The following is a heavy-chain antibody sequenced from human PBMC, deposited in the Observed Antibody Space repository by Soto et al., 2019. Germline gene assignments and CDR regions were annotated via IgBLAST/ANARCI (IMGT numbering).Heavy chain of an antibody. CDR2: INAGNGNT. J-gene: IGHJ4*02. D-gene: IGHD1-26*01. CDR3: ARGASPLIDY. Sequence: ASVKVSCKASGYTFTSYAMHWVRQAPGQRLEWMGWINAGNGNTKYSQKFQGRVTITRDTSASTAYMEVSSLRSEDTAVYYCARGASPLIDYWGQGTLVTVSS. CDR1: GYTFTSYA. V-gene: IGHV1-3*01.